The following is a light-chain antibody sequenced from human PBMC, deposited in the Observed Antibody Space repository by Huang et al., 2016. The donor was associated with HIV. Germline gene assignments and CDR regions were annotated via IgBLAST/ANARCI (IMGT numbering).Light chain of an antibody. CDR1: QIVSSN. CDR3: QQYNNWPPWT. V-gene: IGKV3D-15*01. CDR2: GAS. Sequence: EIVMTQSPATLSVSPGERATLSCRASQIVSSNLAWYQQKPGQAPRLLIYGASTRATGIPARFSGSGSGTDFTLTISSLQSEDFAVYYCQQYNNWPPWTFGQGTKVEIK. J-gene: IGKJ1*01.